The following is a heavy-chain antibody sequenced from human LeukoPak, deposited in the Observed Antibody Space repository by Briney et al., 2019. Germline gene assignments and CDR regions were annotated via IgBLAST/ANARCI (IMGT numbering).Heavy chain of an antibody. J-gene: IGHJ5*02. Sequence: PSETLSLTCTVSGGSISTANYYWGWVRQPPGTGLEWIGSIYHSGSTYYNPSLKSRVTISVDTSKNQFSLKLSSVTAADTAVYYCARVRGSFVAAAEDRWFDPWGQGTLVTVSS. CDR2: IYHSGST. V-gene: IGHV4-39*07. D-gene: IGHD6-13*01. CDR3: ARVRGSFVAAAEDRWFDP. CDR1: GGSISTANYY.